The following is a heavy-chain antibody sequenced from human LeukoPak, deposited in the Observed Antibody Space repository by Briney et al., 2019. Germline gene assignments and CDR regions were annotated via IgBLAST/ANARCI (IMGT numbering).Heavy chain of an antibody. CDR3: AASLWFGIYPDY. CDR2: INHSWGA. D-gene: IGHD3-10*01. Sequence: SETLSLTCAVYGGSFSGYYWSWIRQPPGKGLEWIGEINHSWGAKYNPSLKSRATISVDTSKNHLSLSLNSVTAADTAVYYCAASLWFGIYPDYWGQGSLVTVSS. V-gene: IGHV4-34*01. J-gene: IGHJ4*02. CDR1: GGSFSGYY.